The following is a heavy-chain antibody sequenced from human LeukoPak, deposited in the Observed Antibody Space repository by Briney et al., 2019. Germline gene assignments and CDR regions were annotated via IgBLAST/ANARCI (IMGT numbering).Heavy chain of an antibody. CDR2: FDPEDGET. V-gene: IGHV1-24*01. J-gene: IGHJ4*02. Sequence: ASVKVSCKASGYTFTGYYMHWVRQAPGKGLEWMGGFDPEDGETIYAQKFQGRVTMTEDTSTDTAYMELSSLRSEDTAVYYCATDGIMITFGGVPFNYWGQGTLVTVSS. CDR3: ATDGIMITFGGVPFNY. D-gene: IGHD3-16*01. CDR1: GYTFTGYY.